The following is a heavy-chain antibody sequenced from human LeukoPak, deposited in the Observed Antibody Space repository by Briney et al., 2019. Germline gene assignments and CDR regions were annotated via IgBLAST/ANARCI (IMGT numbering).Heavy chain of an antibody. CDR1: GFTFSNAW. V-gene: IGHV3-15*01. Sequence: PGGSLRLSCAASGFTFSNAWMSWVRQAPGKGLEWVGRIKSKTDGGTTDYAAPVKGRFTISRDDSKNTLYLQMNSLKTEDTAVYYCTSDLYPLLWFGELYGPTNDYWGQGTLVTVSS. D-gene: IGHD3-10*01. CDR2: IKSKTDGGTT. J-gene: IGHJ4*02. CDR3: TSDLYPLLWFGELYGPTNDY.